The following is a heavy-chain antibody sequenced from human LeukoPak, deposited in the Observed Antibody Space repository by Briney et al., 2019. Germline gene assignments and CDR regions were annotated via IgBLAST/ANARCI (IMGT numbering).Heavy chain of an antibody. V-gene: IGHV4-38-2*01. CDR1: GYSISGGYY. CDR2: IYQSGST. J-gene: IGHJ3*02. CDR3: ARTYYYGSGSYQDSYGFDI. D-gene: IGHD3-10*01. Sequence: SETLSLTCAVSGYSISGGYYWGWIRQPPGKGLEWIGNIYQSGSTYSNPSLKSRVTISVDTSKNHFSLKLTSVTAADTAVYYCARTYYYGSGSYQDSYGFDIWGQGTVVTVAS.